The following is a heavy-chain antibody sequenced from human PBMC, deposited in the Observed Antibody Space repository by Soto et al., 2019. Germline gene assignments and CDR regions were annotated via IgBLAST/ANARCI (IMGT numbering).Heavy chain of an antibody. D-gene: IGHD5-12*01. V-gene: IGHV3-30*18. CDR1: GFTFSSYG. CDR2: ISYDGSNK. Sequence: QVQLVESGGGVVQPGRSLRLSCAASGFTFSSYGMHWVRQAPGKGLERVAVISYDGSNKYYADSVKGRFTISRDNSRNTLYLQMNSLRAEDTAVYYCAKDTGRQVATGYYYYGRDVWGQGTTVTVSS. J-gene: IGHJ6*02. CDR3: AKDTGRQVATGYYYYGRDV.